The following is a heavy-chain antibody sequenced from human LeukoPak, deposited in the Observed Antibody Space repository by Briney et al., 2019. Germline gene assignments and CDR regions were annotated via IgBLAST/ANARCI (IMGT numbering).Heavy chain of an antibody. CDR1: GGSISSNSYY. J-gene: IGHJ4*02. D-gene: IGHD4-11*01. V-gene: IGHV4-39*01. Sequence: SETLSLTCTVSGGSISSNSYYWGWIRQSPGKGLEWIGSIYYSGSTYYNPSLESRVTISVDTSNNQFSLNLNSVTAADTAVYYCARLPHYNDYRVSDYWGQGTLVTVSS. CDR2: IYYSGST. CDR3: ARLPHYNDYRVSDY.